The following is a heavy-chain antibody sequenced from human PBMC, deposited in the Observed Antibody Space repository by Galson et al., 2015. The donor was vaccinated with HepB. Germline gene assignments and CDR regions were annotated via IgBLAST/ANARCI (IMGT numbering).Heavy chain of an antibody. CDR3: AKEMLSAYYDSSGAFDI. CDR2: ISYDGSNK. CDR1: GFTFSSYG. V-gene: IGHV3-30*18. J-gene: IGHJ3*02. Sequence: SLRLSCAASGFTFSSYGMHWVRQAPGKGLEWVAVISYDGSNKYYADSVKGRFTISRDNSKNTLYLQMNSLRAEDTAVYYCAKEMLSAYYDSSGAFDIWGQGTIVTVSS. D-gene: IGHD3-22*01.